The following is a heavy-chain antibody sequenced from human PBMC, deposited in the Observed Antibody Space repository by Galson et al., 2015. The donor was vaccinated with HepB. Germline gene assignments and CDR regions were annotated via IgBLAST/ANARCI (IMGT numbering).Heavy chain of an antibody. CDR2: IIPIFGTA. D-gene: IGHD3-3*01. Sequence: SVKVSCKASGGTFSSYAISWVRQAPGQGLEWMGGIIPIFGTANYAQKFQGRVTITADKSTSTAYMELSSLRSEDTAVYYCARAEVWGTIFHLNWFDPWGQGTLVTVSS. CDR3: ARAEVWGTIFHLNWFDP. V-gene: IGHV1-69*06. J-gene: IGHJ5*02. CDR1: GGTFSSYA.